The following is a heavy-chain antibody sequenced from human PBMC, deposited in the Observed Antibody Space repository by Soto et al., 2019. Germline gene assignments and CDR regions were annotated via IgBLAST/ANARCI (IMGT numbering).Heavy chain of an antibody. D-gene: IGHD3-9*01. J-gene: IGHJ4*02. V-gene: IGHV3-74*01. CDR3: TKDLTGGKEN. Sequence: GGSLRLSCIDSTFTFSNYWFHWVRQAPDKGLVWVARINRDGSRTDYADSVRGRFTISRDNARNTLYLQMSSLTADDTAVYYCTKDLTGGKENWGRGALVTGSS. CDR2: INRDGSRT. CDR1: TFTFSNYW.